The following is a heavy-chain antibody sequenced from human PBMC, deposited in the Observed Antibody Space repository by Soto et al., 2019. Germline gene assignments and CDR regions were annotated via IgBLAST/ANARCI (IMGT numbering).Heavy chain of an antibody. CDR1: TLSSYA. Sequence: PGAYPRLSWVVTLSSYAMTSVRPSPWKGLDWVAGISVSGCSTNYAVALKGRFTISRDNDKNTVYLQMNSLRAEDTAVYYCSKGDLFVGGTIYGMDVWGQGTTVTESS. D-gene: IGHD3-16*01. V-gene: IGHV3-23*01. CDR2: ISVSGCST. J-gene: IGHJ6*02. CDR3: SKGDLFVGGTIYGMDV.